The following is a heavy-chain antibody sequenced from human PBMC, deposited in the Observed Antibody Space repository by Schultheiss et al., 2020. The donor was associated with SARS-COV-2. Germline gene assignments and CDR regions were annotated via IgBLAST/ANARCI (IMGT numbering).Heavy chain of an antibody. CDR2: ISGSGGST. D-gene: IGHD6-13*01. V-gene: IGHV3-23*01. J-gene: IGHJ4*02. Sequence: GESLKISCAASGFTFSSYSMNWVRQAPGKGLEWVSAISGSGGSTYYADSVKGRFTISRDNSKNTLYLQMNSLRAEDTAVYYCARDHGSSSWSFDYWGQGTLVTVSS. CDR1: GFTFSSYS. CDR3: ARDHGSSSWSFDY.